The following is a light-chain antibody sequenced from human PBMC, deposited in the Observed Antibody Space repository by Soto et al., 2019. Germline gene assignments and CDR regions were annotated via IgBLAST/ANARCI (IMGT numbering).Light chain of an antibody. Sequence: DIQMTQSPSSLSASVGDRVTITCQASQDISNYLNWYQQKPGKAPKLLIYDASNLETGVPSRFSGSGSGTDFTFTISILQPEDIATYYCQQYDNLHLTFGGGTKVEIK. CDR2: DAS. CDR1: QDISNY. CDR3: QQYDNLHLT. J-gene: IGKJ4*01. V-gene: IGKV1-33*01.